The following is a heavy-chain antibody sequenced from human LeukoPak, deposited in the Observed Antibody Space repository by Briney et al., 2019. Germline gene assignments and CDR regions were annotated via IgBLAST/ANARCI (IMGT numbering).Heavy chain of an antibody. J-gene: IGHJ5*02. Sequence: RASVKVSCKASGYTFTSYGIGWLRQAPGQGLEWMGWISAYNGNTNYAQKLQGRVTMTTDTSTSTAYMELRSLRSDDTAVYYCAREQWLEQINWFDPWGQGTLVTVSS. D-gene: IGHD6-19*01. V-gene: IGHV1-18*01. CDR2: ISAYNGNT. CDR1: GYTFTSYG. CDR3: AREQWLEQINWFDP.